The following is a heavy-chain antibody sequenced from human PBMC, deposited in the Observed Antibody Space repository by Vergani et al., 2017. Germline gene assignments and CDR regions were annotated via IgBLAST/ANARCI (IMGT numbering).Heavy chain of an antibody. CDR2: ISYDGSNK. CDR3: AKEGGYCSSTSCYPLDY. V-gene: IGHV3-30*18. D-gene: IGHD2-2*01. J-gene: IGHJ4*02. CDR1: GFTFSSYG. Sequence: QVQLVESGGGVVQPGRSLRLSCAAPGFTFSSYGMHWVRQAPGKGLELLAVISYDGSNKYYADSVKGRFTISRDNSKNTLYLQMNSLRAEDTAVYYCAKEGGYCSSTSCYPLDYWGQGTLVTVSS.